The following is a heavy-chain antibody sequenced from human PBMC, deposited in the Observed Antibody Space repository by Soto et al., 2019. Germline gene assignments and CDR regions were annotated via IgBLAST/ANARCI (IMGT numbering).Heavy chain of an antibody. J-gene: IGHJ4*02. CDR2: VYHTGRA. Sequence: SETLSLTCTVSGGSFNSGSYSWSWIRQPPGKGLEWIGYVYHTGRASYNPSLKSRVSISMDTSKNQFSLNLDSVTAADTAVYFCARDFAYFDSWGQGTLVTVSS. V-gene: IGHV4-61*01. CDR1: GGSFNSGSYS. D-gene: IGHD3-3*01. CDR3: ARDFAYFDS.